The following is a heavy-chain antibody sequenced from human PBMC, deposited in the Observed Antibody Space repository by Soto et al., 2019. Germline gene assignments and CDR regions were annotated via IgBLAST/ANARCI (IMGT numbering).Heavy chain of an antibody. D-gene: IGHD3-3*01. CDR3: ARAVFHYDFWSGYYYFDY. J-gene: IGHJ4*02. CDR2: IYYCGST. V-gene: IGHV4-30-4*01. Sequence: QVQLQESGPGLVKPSQTLSLTCTVSGGSISSGDYYWSWIRQPPGKGLEWIGYIYYCGSTYYNPSLKSRVSISVDTSKNQFSLKLSSVTAADTAVYYCARAVFHYDFWSGYYYFDYWGQGTLVTVSS. CDR1: GGSISSGDYY.